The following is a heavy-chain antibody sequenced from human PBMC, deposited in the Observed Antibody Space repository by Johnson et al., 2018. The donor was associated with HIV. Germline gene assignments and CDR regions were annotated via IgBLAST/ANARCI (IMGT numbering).Heavy chain of an antibody. Sequence: MLLVESGGGVVRPGGSLRLSCAASGFTFDDFGMGWVRQAPGKGLEWVSGINWNGGSTGYADSVKGRFTISRDNAKNSLYLQMNSLRAEDTALYYCARGIMITFGGVIPNDAFDIWGQGTMVTVSS. V-gene: IGHV3-20*04. CDR1: GFTFDDFG. CDR2: INWNGGST. D-gene: IGHD3-16*02. J-gene: IGHJ3*02. CDR3: ARGIMITFGGVIPNDAFDI.